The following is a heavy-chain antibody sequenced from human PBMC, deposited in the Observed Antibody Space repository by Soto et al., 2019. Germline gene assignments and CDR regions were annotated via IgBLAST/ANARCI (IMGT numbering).Heavy chain of an antibody. Sequence: QVQLQESGPGLVKPSQTLSLTCTVSGDSISRGGYYWNWLRQHPRKGLEWIGYIYHSGSTIYNPSLKSRVSXPXXXSXXRVSLELSNVPAADTAVYYCARDGAGAYGLGWFDPWGQGILVTVSS. J-gene: IGHJ5*02. CDR1: GDSISRGGYY. CDR2: IYHSGST. CDR3: ARDGAGAYGLGWFDP. D-gene: IGHD2-21*01. V-gene: IGHV4-31*03.